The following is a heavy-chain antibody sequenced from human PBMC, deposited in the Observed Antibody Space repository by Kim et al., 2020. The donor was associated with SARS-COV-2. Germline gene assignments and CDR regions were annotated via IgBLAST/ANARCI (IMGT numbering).Heavy chain of an antibody. J-gene: IGHJ5*02. CDR3: ARGTAAGWFDP. D-gene: IGHD4-17*01. V-gene: IGHV3-48*02. Sequence: IYNADSVTGRFTISRDNAKNSLYLQMNSLRDEETAVYYCARGTAAGWFDPWGQGTLVTVSS. CDR2: I.